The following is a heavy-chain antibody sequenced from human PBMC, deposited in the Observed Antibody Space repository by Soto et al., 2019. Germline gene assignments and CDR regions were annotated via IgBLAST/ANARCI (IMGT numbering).Heavy chain of an antibody. D-gene: IGHD1-26*01. J-gene: IGHJ6*02. V-gene: IGHV4-34*01. Sequence: ASETLSLTCGVYGGSFSGYYWSWIRQPPGKGLEWIGEINHSGSTNYNPSLKSRVTISVDTSKNQFSLKLSSVTAADTAVYYYARGEELRYYYYGMDVWGQGTTVTVSS. CDR2: INHSGST. CDR1: GGSFSGYY. CDR3: ARGEELRYYYYGMDV.